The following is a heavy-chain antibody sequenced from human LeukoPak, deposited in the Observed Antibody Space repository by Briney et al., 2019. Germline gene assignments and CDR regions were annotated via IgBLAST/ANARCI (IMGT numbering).Heavy chain of an antibody. V-gene: IGHV4-34*01. CDR3: ARAGNYYYGSGSYYNWFDP. D-gene: IGHD3-10*01. Sequence: SETLSLTCAVYGGSFSGYYWSWLRQPPAKGLQWIGEINHSGSTNYNPSLKSRVTISVDTSKNQFSLKLSSVTAADTAVYYCARAGNYYYGSGSYYNWFDPWGQGTLVTVSS. J-gene: IGHJ5*02. CDR1: GGSFSGYY. CDR2: INHSGST.